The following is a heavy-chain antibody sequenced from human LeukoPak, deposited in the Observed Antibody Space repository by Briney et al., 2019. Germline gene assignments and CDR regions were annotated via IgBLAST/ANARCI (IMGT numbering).Heavy chain of an antibody. CDR3: ASPPAVAGRY. Sequence: PSETLSLTCAVYGGSFSGYYWSWIRQPPGKGLEWIGEINHSGSTNYNPSLKSRVTISVDTSKNQFSLKLSSVTAADTAVYYCASPPAVAGRYWGQGTLVTVSS. CDR2: INHSGST. CDR1: GGSFSGYY. D-gene: IGHD6-19*01. V-gene: IGHV4-34*01. J-gene: IGHJ4*02.